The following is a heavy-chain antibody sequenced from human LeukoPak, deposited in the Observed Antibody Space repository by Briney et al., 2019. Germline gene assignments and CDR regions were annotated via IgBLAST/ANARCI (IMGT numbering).Heavy chain of an antibody. CDR1: GFTFSSYA. V-gene: IGHV3-23*01. D-gene: IGHD2-21*02. Sequence: GGSLRLSCAASGFTFSSYAMSWVREAPGKGLEWVSAISGSGGSTYYADSVKGRFTISRYNSKNTLYLQMNSLRAEDTAVYYCAKDNALAYCGGDCYSDYWGQGTLVTVSS. CDR2: ISGSGGST. CDR3: AKDNALAYCGGDCYSDY. J-gene: IGHJ4*02.